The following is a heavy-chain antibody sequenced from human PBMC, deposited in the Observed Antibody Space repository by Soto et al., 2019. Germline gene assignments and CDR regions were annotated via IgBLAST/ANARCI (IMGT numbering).Heavy chain of an antibody. CDR3: ARRYSVSYYYYYGMDV. D-gene: IGHD2-15*01. CDR2: IYYSGST. Sequence: SETVSITCTVSGGSISSSSYYWGWIRQPPGKGLEWIGSIYYSGSTYYNPSLKSRVTISVDTSKNQFSLKLSSVTAADTAVYYCARRYSVSYYYYYGMDVWGQGTTVTVSS. V-gene: IGHV4-39*01. CDR1: GGSISSSSYY. J-gene: IGHJ6*02.